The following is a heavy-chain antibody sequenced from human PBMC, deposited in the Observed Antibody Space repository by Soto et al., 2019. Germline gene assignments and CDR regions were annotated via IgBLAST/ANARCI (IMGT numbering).Heavy chain of an antibody. CDR3: ARAYCSSTSGYIYYYYGMDV. CDR1: GGTFSSYA. D-gene: IGHD2-2*01. V-gene: IGHV1-69*01. J-gene: IGHJ6*02. CDR2: IIPIFGTA. Sequence: QVQLVQSGAEVKKPGSSVKVSCKASGGTFSSYAISWVRQAPGQGLEWMGGIIPIFGTAHYAQKFQCRVTITADESTRTGYMEVSSLRSEDTAVYYCARAYCSSTSGYIYYYYGMDVWGQGSTVTVSS.